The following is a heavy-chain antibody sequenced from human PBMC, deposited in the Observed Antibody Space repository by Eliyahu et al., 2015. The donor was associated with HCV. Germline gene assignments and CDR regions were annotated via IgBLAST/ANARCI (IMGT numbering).Heavy chain of an antibody. J-gene: IGHJ5*02. CDR3: AREEYSSSSAHKYNWFDP. D-gene: IGHD6-6*01. Sequence: QLQLQESGPGLVKLSETLXLXCTVSGXSIXSRSYXXGWIRQPPGKGLEWIGSXYYSXSTYYNPSLKSRVTISVDTSKNQFSLKLSSVTAADTAVYYCAREEYSSSSAHKYNWFDPWGQGTLVTVSS. CDR2: XYYSXST. V-gene: IGHV4-39*07. CDR1: GXSIXSRSYX.